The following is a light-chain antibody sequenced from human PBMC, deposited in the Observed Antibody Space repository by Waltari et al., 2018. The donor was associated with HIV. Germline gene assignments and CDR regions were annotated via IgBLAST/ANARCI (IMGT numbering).Light chain of an antibody. CDR1: SSCVGSYKL. V-gene: IGLV2-23*02. CDR3: CSYAGSSTPVV. CDR2: EVS. J-gene: IGLJ2*01. Sequence: QSALTKPASVSGSPGQSITVSCTGTSSCVGSYKLVSWYQQHPGKAPKLMIYEVSKRPSGVSNRFSGSKSGNTASLTISGLQAEDEADYYCCSYAGSSTPVVFGGGTKLTVL.